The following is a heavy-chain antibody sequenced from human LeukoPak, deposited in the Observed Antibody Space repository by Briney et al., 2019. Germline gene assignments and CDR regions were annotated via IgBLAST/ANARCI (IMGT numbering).Heavy chain of an antibody. J-gene: IGHJ4*02. CDR1: GFTISFYW. V-gene: IGHV3-7*05. CDR3: ARDRVNWNDVGGLFDY. D-gene: IGHD1-1*01. Sequence: GGSLRLSCAASGFTISFYWMSWVRQAPGKGLEWVANINQVASVKNYVDTVKGRFTISRDNAKNSLYLQMNSLRAEDTAVYYCARDRVNWNDVGGLFDYWGQGTLVTVSS. CDR2: INQVASVK.